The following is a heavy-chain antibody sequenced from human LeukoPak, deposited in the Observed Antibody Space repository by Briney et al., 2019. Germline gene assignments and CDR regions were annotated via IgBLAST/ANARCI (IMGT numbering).Heavy chain of an antibody. D-gene: IGHD3-10*01. CDR3: ASSPDYYGAGSRWFDP. CDR2: INHSGST. CDR1: GGSFSGYY. J-gene: IGHJ5*02. V-gene: IGHV4-34*01. Sequence: SETLSLTCAVYGGSFSGYYWSWIRQPPGKGLEWLGEINHSGSTNYNPYPKRRVTISLDTSKNQFSLKLSSVTAADTAVYYCASSPDYYGAGSRWFDPWGQGTLVTVSS.